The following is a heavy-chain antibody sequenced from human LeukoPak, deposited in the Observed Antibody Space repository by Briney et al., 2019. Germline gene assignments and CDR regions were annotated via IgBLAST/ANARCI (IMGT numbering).Heavy chain of an antibody. D-gene: IGHD3-10*01. V-gene: IGHV3-11*03. Sequence: GGCRRLSCAGSGFTFSDYYMSWIRQAPGKGLEWVSYISSSSTYTNYADSVKGRFTISRDNAKSSLYLQMNSLRAEDTAVYYCARTGRDYFYGSGSSYSPIDSWGQGTLVTVSS. CDR1: GFTFSDYY. CDR2: ISSSSTYT. CDR3: ARTGRDYFYGSGSSYSPIDS. J-gene: IGHJ4*02.